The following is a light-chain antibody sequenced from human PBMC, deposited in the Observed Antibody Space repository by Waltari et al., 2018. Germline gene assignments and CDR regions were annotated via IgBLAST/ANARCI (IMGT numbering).Light chain of an antibody. V-gene: IGLV2-23*01. Sequence: QSAQTQPAAVSGSPGQSITISCTGTSTYVGNYNLVSWYQQHPGKAPKVIIYEARKRPSGVSSRFSGSTSGNTSSLTISGLQAEDEADYYCCLYVGGGIRVFGGGTKLTVL. CDR2: EAR. CDR3: CLYVGGGIRV. CDR1: STYVGNYNL. J-gene: IGLJ3*02.